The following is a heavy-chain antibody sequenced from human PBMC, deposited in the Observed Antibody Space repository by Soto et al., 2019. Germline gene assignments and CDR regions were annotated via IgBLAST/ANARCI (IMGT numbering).Heavy chain of an antibody. J-gene: IGHJ4*02. CDR2: ITPRGGST. D-gene: IGHD3-10*01. CDR1: GNTFPSYN. Sequence: QVQLVQSGAEVKKPGASVKVSCKQSGNTFPSYNSNWGRQPPGKGFEWMGIITPRGGSTSYAQKFQGRVTMTRDTSTSTVYMELSSLRSEDTAVYYCARVPITMVRGEYTWGQGTLVTVSS. CDR3: ARVPITMVRGEYT. V-gene: IGHV1-46*03.